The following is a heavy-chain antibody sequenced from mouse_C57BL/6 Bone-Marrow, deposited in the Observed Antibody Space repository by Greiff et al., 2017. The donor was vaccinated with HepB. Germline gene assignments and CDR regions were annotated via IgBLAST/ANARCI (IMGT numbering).Heavy chain of an antibody. CDR2: INTGGTYT. CDR3: ARDRFDYYFDY. V-gene: IGHV5-6*01. CDR1: GFTFSTSG. Sequence: EVKLMESGGDLVKPGGSLKLSCVASGFTFSTSGMSWVRQTPDKRLEWVATINTGGTYTYYTDSVKGRFIISKDTANNTLFLQMSSLKSEDSAIYFCARDRFDYYFDYWGQGTTLTVTS. D-gene: IGHD2-14*01. J-gene: IGHJ2*01.